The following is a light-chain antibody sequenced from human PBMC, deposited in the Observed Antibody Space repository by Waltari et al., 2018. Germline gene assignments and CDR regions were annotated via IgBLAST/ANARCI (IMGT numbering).Light chain of an antibody. V-gene: IGKV3-20*01. Sequence: EIVLTQSPGTLSLSQGERATLSCRASQSVSSTYLAWYQQKPGQAPRLLIYVASRRATGVPDRFSGSGSGPDFTLTISRLEPEDFAVYYCQYYGGSYSFGQGTKLEIK. CDR2: VAS. CDR3: QYYGGSYS. J-gene: IGKJ2*01. CDR1: QSVSSTY.